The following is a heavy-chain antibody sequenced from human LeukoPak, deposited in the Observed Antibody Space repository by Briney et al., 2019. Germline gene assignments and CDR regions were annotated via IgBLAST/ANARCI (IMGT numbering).Heavy chain of an antibody. D-gene: IGHD4-23*01. CDR2: ISSSGSTI. J-gene: IGHJ3*02. CDR3: ARDYGGLDAFDI. Sequence: GGSLRLSCAASGFTFSSYSMNWVRQAPGKGLEWVSYISSSGSTIYYADSVKGRFTISRDNAKNSLYLQMNSLRAEDTAVYYCARDYGGLDAFDIWGQGTMVTVSS. V-gene: IGHV3-48*04. CDR1: GFTFSSYS.